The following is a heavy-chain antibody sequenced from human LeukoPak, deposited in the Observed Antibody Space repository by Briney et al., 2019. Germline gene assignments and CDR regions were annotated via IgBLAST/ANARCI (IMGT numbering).Heavy chain of an antibody. D-gene: IGHD3-10*01. Sequence: GESLKISCKGSGYSFPDYWIGWVRQMPGKGLEWMGIIYPDDSDTRYSPSFQGQVSISVDKSISTAYLQWSSLKASDTAMYFCARQDPAGEYYFDSWGQGTLVTVSS. CDR3: ARQDPAGEYYFDS. J-gene: IGHJ4*02. CDR1: GYSFPDYW. V-gene: IGHV5-51*01. CDR2: IYPDDSDT.